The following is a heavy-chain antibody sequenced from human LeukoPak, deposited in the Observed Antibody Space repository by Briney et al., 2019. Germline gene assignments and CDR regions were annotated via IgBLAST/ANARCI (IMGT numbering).Heavy chain of an antibody. V-gene: IGHV1-3*01. J-gene: IGHJ6*02. D-gene: IGHD3-22*01. CDR3: ARDSNDCYDSSGYVYYYYGMDV. Sequence: ASVKVSCKASGYTFTSYAMHWVRQAPGQRLEWMGWINAGNGNTKYSQKFQGRVTITRDTSASTAYMELSSLRSEDTAVYYCARDSNDCYDSSGYVYYYYGMDVWGQGTTVTVSS. CDR2: INAGNGNT. CDR1: GYTFTSYA.